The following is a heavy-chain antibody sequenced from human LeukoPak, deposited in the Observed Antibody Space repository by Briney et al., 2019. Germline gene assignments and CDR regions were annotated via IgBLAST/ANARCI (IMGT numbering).Heavy chain of an antibody. D-gene: IGHD1-14*01. CDR2: INAGNGNT. CDR3: ASGVTVNDAFDV. CDR1: GYTFTSYA. V-gene: IGHV1-3*01. Sequence: ASVKVSCKASGYTFTSYAMHWVRQAPGQRLEWMGWINAGNGNTKYSQKIQGRVTITRDTSASTAYMELSSLRSEDTAVYYCASGVTVNDAFDVWGQGTMVTVSS. J-gene: IGHJ3*01.